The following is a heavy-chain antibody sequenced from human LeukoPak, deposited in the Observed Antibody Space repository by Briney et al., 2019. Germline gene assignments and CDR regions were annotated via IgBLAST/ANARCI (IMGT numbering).Heavy chain of an antibody. CDR1: GDSINSLDL. J-gene: IGHJ6*02. CDR2: MYLSGTT. D-gene: IGHD1-26*01. Sequence: SETLSLTCTVFGDSINSLDLWSWVRQPPGKGLEWIGEMYLSGTTHSNPSVKSRVTMSVDTSKNLFSLKVSSVTAADTAVYYCARGRSNYYGMDVWGQGTTVTVSS. V-gene: IGHV4-4*02. CDR3: ARGRSNYYGMDV.